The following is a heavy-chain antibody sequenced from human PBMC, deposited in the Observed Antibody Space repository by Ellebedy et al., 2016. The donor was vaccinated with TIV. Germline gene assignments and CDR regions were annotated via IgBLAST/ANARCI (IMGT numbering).Heavy chain of an antibody. CDR1: GYTFTSYY. CDR3: VREKAGGMFDY. J-gene: IGHJ4*02. V-gene: IGHV1-46*01. D-gene: IGHD6-13*01. Sequence: ASVKVSCKASGYTFTSYYIHWVRQAPGQGLEWMGIIIPSGGITNYAQKFQGRVTMTRDTSTSTVSMELSSLRSEDTAVYYCVREKAGGMFDYWGQGTLVTVSS. CDR2: IIPSGGIT.